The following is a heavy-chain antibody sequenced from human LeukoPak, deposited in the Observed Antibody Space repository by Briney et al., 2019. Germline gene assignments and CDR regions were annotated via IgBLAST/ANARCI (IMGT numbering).Heavy chain of an antibody. CDR1: GFTFSSYG. V-gene: IGHV3-33*06. CDR3: AKARXNYDSSGYYYHMGAFDI. CDR2: IWYDESNK. Sequence: GGSLRLSCAASGFTFSSYGMNWVRQAPGKGLEWVAVIWYDESNKYYADSVKGRFTISGDNSKNTLYLQMNSLRAEDTAVYYCAKARXNYDSSGYYYHMGAFDIXXQGTXXTVS. D-gene: IGHD3-22*01. J-gene: IGHJ3*02.